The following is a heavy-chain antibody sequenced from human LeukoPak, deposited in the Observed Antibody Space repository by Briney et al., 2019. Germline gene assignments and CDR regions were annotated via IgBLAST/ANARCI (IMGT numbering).Heavy chain of an antibody. CDR3: AKRPFCSNAYYFDY. CDR2: ITGSGGST. D-gene: IGHD2-8*01. Sequence: GGSLRLSCAASGFTFSSYVMSWVRQAPGKGLEWVSTITGSGGSTYYADSVKGRLTISRDNSKNTLYLQMNSLRAEDTALYYCAKRPFCSNAYYFDYWGQGTLVTVSS. V-gene: IGHV3-23*01. J-gene: IGHJ4*02. CDR1: GFTFSSYV.